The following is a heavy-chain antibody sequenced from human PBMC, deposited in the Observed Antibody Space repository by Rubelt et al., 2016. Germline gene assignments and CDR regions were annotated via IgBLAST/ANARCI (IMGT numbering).Heavy chain of an antibody. CDR3: ARGKEGLGVTMMDY. J-gene: IGHJ4*02. CDR1: GGSFSGYY. V-gene: IGHV4-34*01. CDR2: INHSGST. D-gene: IGHD3-22*01. Sequence: QVQPQQWGAGLLKPSETLSLTCAVYGGSFSGYYWSWIRQPPGKGLEWIGEINHSGSTNYNPSLKSRVTRSVVTSKNQFALKLSSVTAADTAVYYCARGKEGLGVTMMDYWGQGTLVTVSS.